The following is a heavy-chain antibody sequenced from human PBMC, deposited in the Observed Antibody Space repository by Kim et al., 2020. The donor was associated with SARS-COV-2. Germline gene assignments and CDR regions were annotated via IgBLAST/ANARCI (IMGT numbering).Heavy chain of an antibody. Sequence: SETLSLTCTVSGGSISSYYWSWIRQPPGKGLEWIGYIYYSGSTNYNPSLKSRVTISVDTSKNQFSLKLSSVTAADTAVYYCARGTTYYYGSGSYEFWFDPWGQGTLVTVSS. CDR2: IYYSGST. D-gene: IGHD3-10*01. CDR3: ARGTTYYYGSGSYEFWFDP. V-gene: IGHV4-59*13. J-gene: IGHJ5*02. CDR1: GGSISSYY.